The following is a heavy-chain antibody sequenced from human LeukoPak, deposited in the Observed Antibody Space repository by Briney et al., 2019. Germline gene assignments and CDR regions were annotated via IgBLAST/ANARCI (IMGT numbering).Heavy chain of an antibody. Sequence: GGSLRLSCAASGFTFSSYWMSWVRHAPGKGLEWVSAISGSGGSTYYADSVKGRFTISRDNSKNTLYLQMNSLRAEDTAVYYCAKGPQWLVVGGFDYWGQGTLVTVSS. CDR2: ISGSGGST. J-gene: IGHJ4*02. CDR3: AKGPQWLVVGGFDY. V-gene: IGHV3-23*01. CDR1: GFTFSSYW. D-gene: IGHD6-19*01.